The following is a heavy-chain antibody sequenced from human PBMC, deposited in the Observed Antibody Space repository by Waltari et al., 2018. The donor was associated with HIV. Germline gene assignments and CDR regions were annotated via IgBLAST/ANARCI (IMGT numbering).Heavy chain of an antibody. CDR1: GFTFSNYW. J-gene: IGHJ4*02. V-gene: IGHV3-7*01. Sequence: EMQLVESGGGLVQPGGSLRLSCAASGFTFSNYWMSWVRQAPGKGLEWVASIKQYGRDKYYVDSVKGRFTISRDNAKKSLYLQMNSLRAEDTAVYYCAAGFNYWGQGTLVTVSS. CDR3: AAGFNY. CDR2: IKQYGRDK.